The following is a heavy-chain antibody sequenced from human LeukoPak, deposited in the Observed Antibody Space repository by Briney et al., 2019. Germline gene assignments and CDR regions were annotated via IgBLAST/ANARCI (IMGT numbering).Heavy chain of an antibody. D-gene: IGHD3-22*01. Sequence: GASVTVSCKASGYTFTSYYMHWVRQAPGQGLEWMGIINPSGGSTSYAQKFQGRVTMTRDMSTSTVYMELSSLRSEDTAVYYCARGYDSSGYSHYYYYYMDVWGKGTTVTVSS. CDR2: INPSGGST. V-gene: IGHV1-46*01. J-gene: IGHJ6*03. CDR1: GYTFTSYY. CDR3: ARGYDSSGYSHYYYYYMDV.